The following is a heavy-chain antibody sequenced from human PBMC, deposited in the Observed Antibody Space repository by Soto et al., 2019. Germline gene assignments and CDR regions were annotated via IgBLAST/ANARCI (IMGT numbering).Heavy chain of an antibody. D-gene: IGHD6-6*01. CDR2: ISWDGGST. J-gene: IGHJ6*02. Sequence: GGSLRLSCAASGFTFDDYAMHWVRQAPGKGLEWVSLISWDGGSTYYADSVKGRFTISRDNSKNSLYLQMNSLRAEDTALYYCAKDNIAARRPMSPGYYYYYYGMDVWGQGTTVTVSS. CDR1: GFTFDDYA. V-gene: IGHV3-43D*04. CDR3: AKDNIAARRPMSPGYYYYYYGMDV.